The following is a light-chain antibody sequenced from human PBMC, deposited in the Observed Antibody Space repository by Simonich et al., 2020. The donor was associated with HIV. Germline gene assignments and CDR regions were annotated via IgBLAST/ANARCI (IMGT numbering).Light chain of an antibody. CDR1: SSDIGGYKY. V-gene: IGLV2-14*01. CDR2: DVS. CDR3: SSYTSSRTLV. Sequence: QSALTQPASVSGSPGQSITISCTETSSDIGGYKYVSWYQQHPGKAPKLMIYDVSNRPSGVSNRFSGSKSGNTASLTISGLQAEDEADYYCSSYTSSRTLVFGGGTKLTVL. J-gene: IGLJ2*01.